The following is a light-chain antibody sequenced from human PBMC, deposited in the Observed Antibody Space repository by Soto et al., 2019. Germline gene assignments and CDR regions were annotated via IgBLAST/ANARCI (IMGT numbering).Light chain of an antibody. V-gene: IGKV3-15*01. J-gene: IGKJ2*01. CDR1: QNSDNN. CDR3: QQDNDWAPYT. CDR2: GAS. Sequence: VVTKCPANLSASPGERVILSGRVRQNSDNNLAWYQQRAGLAPRLLYDGASSRATVPPGIFGGGVSAAVFTLTISMLPAEVVTYYCYQQDNDWAPYTLGQGTKVDIK.